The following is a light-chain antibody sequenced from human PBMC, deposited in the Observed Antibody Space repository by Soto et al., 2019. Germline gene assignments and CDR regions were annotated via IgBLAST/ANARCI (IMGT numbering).Light chain of an antibody. V-gene: IGKV3-20*01. CDR2: GAS. CDR1: QSVSSSC. Sequence: IELTQSPGTLSLSPGERATLSCRASQSVSSSCLAWYQQKPGQAPRLLIYGASSRATGIPDRFSGSGSGTDFTLTISRLEPEDFAVYYCQQYGSPSLTFGGGTKVDIK. J-gene: IGKJ4*01. CDR3: QQYGSPSLT.